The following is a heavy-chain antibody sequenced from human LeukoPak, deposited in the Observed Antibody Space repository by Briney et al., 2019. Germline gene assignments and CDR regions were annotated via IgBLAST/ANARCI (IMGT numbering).Heavy chain of an antibody. V-gene: IGHV4-4*07. Sequence: SSETLSLTCTVSGGSISSYYWSWIRQPAGKGLEWIGRSPSSGSTNYNPSLNSRVTISVDTSKNQFSLKLSSVTAAATAVYFCARGPYSYDSSGAFDIWGQGTMVTVSS. D-gene: IGHD3-22*01. CDR3: ARGPYSYDSSGAFDI. J-gene: IGHJ3*02. CDR1: GGSISSYY. CDR2: SPSSGST.